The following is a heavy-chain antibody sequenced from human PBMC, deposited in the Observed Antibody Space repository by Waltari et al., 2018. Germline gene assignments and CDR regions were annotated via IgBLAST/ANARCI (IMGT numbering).Heavy chain of an antibody. Sequence: QVQLVQSGAEVKKSGSSVKVSCMASGGTFSSYSISWVRQAPGQGLAWMGGIIPIFGTANYAQKFQGRVTISADESANTVYMQLSSLRFEDTAVYYCARNLRGRDGYNSYAFDLWGHGTLVSVSS. V-gene: IGHV1-69*19. CDR3: ARNLRGRDGYNSYAFDL. CDR2: IIPIFGTA. D-gene: IGHD5-12*01. J-gene: IGHJ3*01. CDR1: GGTFSSYS.